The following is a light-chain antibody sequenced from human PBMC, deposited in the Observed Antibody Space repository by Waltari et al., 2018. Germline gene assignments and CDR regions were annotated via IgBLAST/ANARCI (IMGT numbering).Light chain of an antibody. J-gene: IGKJ4*01. V-gene: IGKV4-1*01. Sequence: DIVMTQSPDSLAVSLGERATINCKSRQSILYSSNNKNYLAWYQQKPGQPPKMIIYWTSTRESGVPDRFSGSGSGTDFTLTINNLQAEDVAVYYCQQYYSSPLTFGGGTKVEIK. CDR2: WTS. CDR3: QQYYSSPLT. CDR1: QSILYSSNNKNY.